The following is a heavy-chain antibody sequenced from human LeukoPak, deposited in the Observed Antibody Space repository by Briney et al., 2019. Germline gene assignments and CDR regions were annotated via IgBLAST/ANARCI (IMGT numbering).Heavy chain of an antibody. CDR1: ELTFSTYA. D-gene: IGHD3-22*01. V-gene: IGHV3-23*01. CDR2: IRGNGGST. J-gene: IGHJ3*01. CDR3: AKELYYYDSSGYWRSENAFDL. Sequence: GGSLRLSCVASELTFSTYAMSWVRQAPGKGLEWVSGIRGNGGSTYYADSLKGRFTISRDNSKNTLYLQMNSLRAEDTAIYYCAKELYYYDSSGYWRSENAFDLWGQGTTVTVSS.